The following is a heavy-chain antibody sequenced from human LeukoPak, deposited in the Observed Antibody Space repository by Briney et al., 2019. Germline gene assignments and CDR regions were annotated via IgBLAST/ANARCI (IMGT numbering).Heavy chain of an antibody. D-gene: IGHD2-2*02. Sequence: SETLSLTCTVSGGSISSYYWSRIRQPPGKGLEWIGYIYYSGSTNYNPSLKSRVTISVDTSKNQFSLKLSSVTAADTAVYYCARHCSSTSCYRNYYYGMDVWGQGTTVTVSS. V-gene: IGHV4-59*08. J-gene: IGHJ6*02. CDR3: ARHCSSTSCYRNYYYGMDV. CDR1: GGSISSYY. CDR2: IYYSGST.